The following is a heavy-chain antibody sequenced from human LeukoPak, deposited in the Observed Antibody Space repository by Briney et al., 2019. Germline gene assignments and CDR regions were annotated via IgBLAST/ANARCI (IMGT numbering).Heavy chain of an antibody. CDR3: AGRGDDYGDYVDWYFDL. Sequence: GASVKVSCKASGGTFNNYPISWVRQAPGQGLEWMGGIIPGFGTANYAQKFQGRVTITADESTSTAYMELNTLKSEDTAVYYCAGRGDDYGDYVDWYFDLWGRGTLVTVSS. CDR2: IIPGFGTA. D-gene: IGHD4-17*01. J-gene: IGHJ2*01. V-gene: IGHV1-69*13. CDR1: GGTFNNYP.